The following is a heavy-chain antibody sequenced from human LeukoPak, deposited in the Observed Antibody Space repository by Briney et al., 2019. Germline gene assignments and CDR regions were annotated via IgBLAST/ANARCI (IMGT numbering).Heavy chain of an antibody. Sequence: ASVTVSCKASGYTFTGYYMHWVRQAPGQGLEWMGWINPNSGGTNYAQKFQGRVTMTRDTSISTAYMELSRLRSDVTAVYYCARVSTIFGVVTFDYWGQGTLVTVSS. CDR2: INPNSGGT. J-gene: IGHJ4*02. D-gene: IGHD3-3*01. V-gene: IGHV1-2*02. CDR1: GYTFTGYY. CDR3: ARVSTIFGVVTFDY.